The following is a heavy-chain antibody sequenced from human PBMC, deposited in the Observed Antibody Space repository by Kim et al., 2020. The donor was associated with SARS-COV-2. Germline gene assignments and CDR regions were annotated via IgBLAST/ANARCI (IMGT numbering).Heavy chain of an antibody. V-gene: IGHV4-59*02. CDR1: GGSVSSYF. J-gene: IGHJ5*02. CDR3: ARGVVGATYGDWWFDP. Sequence: SETLSLTCTVSGGSVSSYFWSWIRQPPGKGLEWIGYIYYSGSTNYNPSLKSRVTISVDTSKNQFSLKLSSVTAADTAVYYCARGVVGATYGDWWFDPWGQGTLDTVS. CDR2: IYYSGST. D-gene: IGHD1-26*01.